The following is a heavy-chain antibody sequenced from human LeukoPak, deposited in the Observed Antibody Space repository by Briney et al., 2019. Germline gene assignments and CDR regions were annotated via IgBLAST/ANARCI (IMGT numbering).Heavy chain of an antibody. CDR1: GFTFDDYA. V-gene: IGHV3-9*01. CDR2: ISWNSGSI. Sequence: GGSLRLSCAASGFTFDDYAMHWVRQAPGKGLEWVSGISWNSGSIGYADSVKGRFTISRDNAKNSLYLQMNSLRAEDTALYYCAKDTAGGYYDSTFDYWGQGTLVTVSS. D-gene: IGHD3-22*01. J-gene: IGHJ4*02. CDR3: AKDTAGGYYDSTFDY.